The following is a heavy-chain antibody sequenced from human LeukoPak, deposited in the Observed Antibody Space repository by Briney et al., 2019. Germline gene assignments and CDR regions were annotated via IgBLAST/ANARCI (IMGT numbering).Heavy chain of an antibody. D-gene: IGHD3-10*01. CDR1: GGSFSGYY. J-gene: IGHJ5*02. Sequence: TSETLSLTCAVYGGSFSGYYWSWIRQPPGKGLEWIGYIYYSGSTNYNPSLKSRVTISVDTSKNQFSLKLSSVTAADTAVYYCARDYRGSWFGEGRLPRGFDPWGQGTLVTVSS. CDR3: ARDYRGSWFGEGRLPRGFDP. V-gene: IGHV4-59*01. CDR2: IYYSGST.